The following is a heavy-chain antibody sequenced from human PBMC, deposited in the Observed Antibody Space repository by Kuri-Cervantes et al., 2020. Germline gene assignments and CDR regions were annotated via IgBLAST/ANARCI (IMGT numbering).Heavy chain of an antibody. J-gene: IGHJ4*02. Sequence: SETLSLTCTVSGGSISSGSYYWSWIRQPAGKGLEWIGRIYTSGSTNYNPSLKSRVTISVDTSKNQFSLKLSSVTAADTAVYYCARGVWFGDGFLNYFDYWGQGTLVTVSS. CDR2: IYTSGST. D-gene: IGHD3-10*01. CDR1: GGSISSGSYY. CDR3: ARGVWFGDGFLNYFDY. V-gene: IGHV4-61*02.